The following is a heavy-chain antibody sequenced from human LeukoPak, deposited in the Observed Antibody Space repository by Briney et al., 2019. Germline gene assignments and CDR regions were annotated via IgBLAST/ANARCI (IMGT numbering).Heavy chain of an antibody. CDR1: GFTFSSYS. CDR3: AKDLGLYYYYYYMDV. J-gene: IGHJ6*03. V-gene: IGHV3-30*18. Sequence: GGSLRLSCAASGFTFSSYSMNWVRQAPGKGLEWVAVISYDGSNKYYADSVKGRFTISRDNSKNTLYLQMNSLRAEDTAVYYCAKDLGLYYYYYYMDVWGKGTTVTVSS. D-gene: IGHD2-15*01. CDR2: ISYDGSNK.